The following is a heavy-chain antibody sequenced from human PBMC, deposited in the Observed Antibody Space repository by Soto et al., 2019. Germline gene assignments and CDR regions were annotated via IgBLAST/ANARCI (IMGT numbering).Heavy chain of an antibody. Sequence: GGSLRLSCATSGFSFSTYAIHWVRQAPGKGLDWVAVISNDGSKRYNAQSVKGRFTISRDNSNNTVDLQMNSLRAEDTALYYCARSIAVAGLDYWGPGTLVTVSS. CDR1: GFSFSTYA. V-gene: IGHV3-30-3*01. D-gene: IGHD6-19*01. CDR2: ISNDGSKR. J-gene: IGHJ4*02. CDR3: ARSIAVAGLDY.